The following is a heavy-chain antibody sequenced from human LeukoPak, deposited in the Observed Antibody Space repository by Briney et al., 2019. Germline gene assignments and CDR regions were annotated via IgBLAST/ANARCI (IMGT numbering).Heavy chain of an antibody. J-gene: IGHJ4*02. CDR1: GFTFSNYG. Sequence: GGSLRLSCAASGFTFSNYGMHWVRQAPGKGLGWVAYIQYDGSQKYYGDSVKGRFTISRDNSKNTVHLQMNSLRDEDTALYYCARDLLSLPHKYFDSWGQGTLVTVSS. CDR3: ARDLLSLPHKYFDS. CDR2: IQYDGSQK. D-gene: IGHD3-16*01. V-gene: IGHV3-30*02.